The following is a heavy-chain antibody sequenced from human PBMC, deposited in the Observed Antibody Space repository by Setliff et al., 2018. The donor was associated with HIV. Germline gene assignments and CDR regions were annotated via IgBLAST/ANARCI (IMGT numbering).Heavy chain of an antibody. CDR1: GGSISIHY. CDR2: TYYDGST. D-gene: IGHD5-12*01. CDR3: ARGGLVVATIWDAFDL. J-gene: IGHJ3*01. V-gene: IGHV4-59*11. Sequence: SETLSLTCTVSGGSISIHYWSWIRLPPGKGLEWIGTTYYDGSTIYNPSLNSRVTMSVDTSKNQFSLKLSSVTAADTAVYYCARGGLVVATIWDAFDLWGQGTMVTVSS.